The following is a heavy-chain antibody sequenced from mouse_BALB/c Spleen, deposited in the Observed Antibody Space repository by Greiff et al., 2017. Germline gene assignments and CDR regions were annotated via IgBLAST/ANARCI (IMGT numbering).Heavy chain of an antibody. Sequence: EVKLQESGAELVKPGASVKLSCTASGFNIKDTYMHWVKQRPEQGLEWIGRIDPANGNTKYDPKFQGKATITADTSSNTAYLQLSSLTSEDTAVYYCATPGGNYAMDYWGQGTSVTVSS. CDR1: GFNIKDTY. CDR2: IDPANGNT. CDR3: ATPGGNYAMDY. V-gene: IGHV14-3*02. J-gene: IGHJ4*01.